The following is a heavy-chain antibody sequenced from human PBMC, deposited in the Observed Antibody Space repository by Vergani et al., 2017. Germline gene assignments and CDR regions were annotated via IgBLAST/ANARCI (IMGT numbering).Heavy chain of an antibody. CDR3: ARASHCINCYSEGPNGPGYYYMYV. V-gene: IGHV4-61*02. CDR1: GASVSRGTYY. J-gene: IGHJ6*03. D-gene: IGHD2-21*01. CDR2: MYTSGHT. Sequence: QVQLQESGPGLLKPSQTLSLTCTVSGASVSRGTYYWTWIRQPAGKKLEWIVRMYTSGHTIYNPSLGSRVTMSVDTSKNQFSLQLSSVTAADTAVYYCARASHCINCYSEGPNGPGYYYMYVWGKGTTVTVS.